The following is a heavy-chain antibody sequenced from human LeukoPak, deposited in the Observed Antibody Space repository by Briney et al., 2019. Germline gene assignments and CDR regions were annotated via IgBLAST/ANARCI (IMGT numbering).Heavy chain of an antibody. CDR2: INHSGST. V-gene: IGHV4-34*01. CDR1: GGSFSGYY. CDR3: ARSALRYFDQFDY. J-gene: IGHJ4*02. D-gene: IGHD3-9*01. Sequence: SVTLSLTCAVYGGSFSGYYWSWIRQPPGKGLEWIGEINHSGSTNYNPSLKSRVTISVDTSKNQFSLKLSSVTAADTAVYYCARSALRYFDQFDYWGQGTLVTVSS.